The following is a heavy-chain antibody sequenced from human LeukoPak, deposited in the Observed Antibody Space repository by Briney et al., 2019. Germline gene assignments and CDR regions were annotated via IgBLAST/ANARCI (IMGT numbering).Heavy chain of an antibody. CDR3: ARGQRWLQLPRYYYYMDV. CDR1: GGTFSSCA. V-gene: IGHV1-69*05. J-gene: IGHJ6*03. Sequence: XVKVSCKASGGTFSSCAISWVRQAPGQGLEWMGRIIPIFGTANYAQKFQGRVTITTDESTSTAYMELSSLRSEDTAVYYCARGQRWLQLPRYYYYMDVWGKGTTVTVSS. D-gene: IGHD5-24*01. CDR2: IIPIFGTA.